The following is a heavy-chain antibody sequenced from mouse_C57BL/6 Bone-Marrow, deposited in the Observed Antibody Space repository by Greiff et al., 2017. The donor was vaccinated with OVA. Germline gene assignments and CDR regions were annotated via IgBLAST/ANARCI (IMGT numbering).Heavy chain of an antibody. V-gene: IGHV2-2*01. CDR3: ARTTMITRYAMDY. Sequence: VQLQQSGPGLVQPSQSLSITCTASGFSLTSYGVHWVRQSPGKGLEWLGVIWSGGSTDYNAAFISRLSISKDNSKTHVFFKMNSLQADDTAIYYCARTTMITRYAMDYWGQGTSVTVSS. CDR2: IWSGGST. CDR1: GFSLTSYG. J-gene: IGHJ4*01. D-gene: IGHD2-4*01.